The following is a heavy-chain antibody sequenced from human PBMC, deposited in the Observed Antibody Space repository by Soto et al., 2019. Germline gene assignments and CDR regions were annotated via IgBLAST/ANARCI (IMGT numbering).Heavy chain of an antibody. D-gene: IGHD3-3*01. CDR3: ARDPEWGEDVFGTKYDFWSGYGDAFDI. V-gene: IGHV1-18*01. Sequence: GASVKVSCKAAVYTFTSYGISWVRQAPGQGREGVGGISAYSGNTNYAQKLQGRVTMNTDTSTSTAYMELRSLRSDDTAVYYCARDPEWGEDVFGTKYDFWSGYGDAFDIWGQGTMVTVSS. CDR2: ISAYSGNT. J-gene: IGHJ3*02. CDR1: VYTFTSYG.